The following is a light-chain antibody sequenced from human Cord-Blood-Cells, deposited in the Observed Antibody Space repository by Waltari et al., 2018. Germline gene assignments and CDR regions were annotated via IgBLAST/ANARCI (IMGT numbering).Light chain of an antibody. CDR2: DVS. CDR3: SSYTSSSTYV. V-gene: IGLV2-14*01. CDR1: SSDVGGSKY. Sequence: QSALTQPASVSGSPGQSITISCTGTSSDVGGSKYVSWYHQHPGKAPKLTIYDVSNRPSGVSNRFSGSKSGNTASLTISGLQAEDEADYYCSSYTSSSTYVFGTGTKVTVL. J-gene: IGLJ1*01.